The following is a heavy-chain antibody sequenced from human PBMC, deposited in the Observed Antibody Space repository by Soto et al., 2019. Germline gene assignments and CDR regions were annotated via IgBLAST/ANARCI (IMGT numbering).Heavy chain of an antibody. Sequence: EVQLVESGGGLVQPGGSLRLSCAASGFTFSSYDMHWVRQATGKGLEWVSAIGTAGDTYHPGSVKGRFTISRENAKNSLYLQMNSLRAGDTAVYYCARDARTTYYYGSGTPYGMDVWGQGTTVTVSS. CDR2: IGTAGDT. CDR1: GFTFSSYD. CDR3: ARDARTTYYYGSGTPYGMDV. V-gene: IGHV3-13*04. J-gene: IGHJ6*02. D-gene: IGHD3-10*01.